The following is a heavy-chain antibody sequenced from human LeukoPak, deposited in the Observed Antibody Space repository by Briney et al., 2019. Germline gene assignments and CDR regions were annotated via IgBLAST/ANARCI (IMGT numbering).Heavy chain of an antibody. D-gene: IGHD3-3*01. CDR3: ARADVLRFLEWLSYNWFDP. CDR1: GYTFTSYG. Sequence: ASVKVSCKASGYTFTSYGITWVRQAPGQGLEWMGWINANNGNTNYAQNLQGRVTMTRDTSTSTAYMELRSLRSDDTAVYYCARADVLRFLEWLSYNWFDPWGQGTLVTVSS. V-gene: IGHV1-18*01. J-gene: IGHJ5*02. CDR2: INANNGNT.